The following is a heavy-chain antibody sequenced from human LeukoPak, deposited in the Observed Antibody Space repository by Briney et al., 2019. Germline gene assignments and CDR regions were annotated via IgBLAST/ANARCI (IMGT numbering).Heavy chain of an antibody. D-gene: IGHD1-1*01. V-gene: IGHV4-59*01. CDR1: GGSISSYY. J-gene: IGHJ6*02. CDR2: IYYSGST. Sequence: PSETLSLTCTVSGGSISSYYWSWIRQPPGKGLEWIGFIYYSGSTNYNPSLKSRVSISVDTSKNQFSLKLSSVTAADTAVYYCARTGKNRETGYGMDVWGQGTTVTVSS. CDR3: ARTGKNRETGYGMDV.